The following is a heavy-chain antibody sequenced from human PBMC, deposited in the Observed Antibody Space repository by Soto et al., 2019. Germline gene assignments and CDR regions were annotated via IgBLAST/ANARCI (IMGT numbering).Heavy chain of an antibody. V-gene: IGHV3-23*01. CDR1: GFTFSSYA. CDR3: AKPGEIYCSSTSCYYDY. Sequence: EVQLLESGGGLVQPGGSLRLSCAASGFTFSSYAMSWVRQAPGKGLEWVSAISGSGGSTYYADSVKGRFTISRDNSKNTLYLQMNSLRAEDTAVYYCAKPGEIYCSSTSCYYDYWGQGTLVTVSS. CDR2: ISGSGGST. J-gene: IGHJ4*02. D-gene: IGHD2-2*01.